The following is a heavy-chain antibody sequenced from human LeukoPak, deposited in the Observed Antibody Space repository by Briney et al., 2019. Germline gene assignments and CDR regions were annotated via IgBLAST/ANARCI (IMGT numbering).Heavy chain of an antibody. CDR2: INHSGST. CDR1: GGSFRGYY. J-gene: IGHJ5*02. D-gene: IGHD6-19*01. Sequence: SETLFLTCAFYGGSFRGYYRSWIRQPPGEGVEWIGEINHSGSTNYKPSLKRRVTISVDTSKNQFSLKLSSVTAADTVVYYCARGGQWLDTWGQGTLVSVSS. CDR3: ARGGQWLDT. V-gene: IGHV4-34*01.